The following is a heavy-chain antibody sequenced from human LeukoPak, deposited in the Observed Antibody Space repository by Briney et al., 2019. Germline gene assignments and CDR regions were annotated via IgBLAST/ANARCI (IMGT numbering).Heavy chain of an antibody. D-gene: IGHD3-16*01. CDR3: ARVEVPYYDYVWGSSLPNWFDP. Sequence: GASVKVSCKASGYTITSYGIRWMRQAPGQGLEWMGWISAYNGNTNYAQKLQGRDTMTTDTSTSTAYMELRSLRSDDTAVYYCARVEVPYYDYVWGSSLPNWFDPWGQGALVTVSS. CDR2: ISAYNGNT. CDR1: GYTITSYG. V-gene: IGHV1-18*01. J-gene: IGHJ5*02.